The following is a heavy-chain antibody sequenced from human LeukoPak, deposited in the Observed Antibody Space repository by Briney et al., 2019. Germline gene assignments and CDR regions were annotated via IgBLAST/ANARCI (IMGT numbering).Heavy chain of an antibody. V-gene: IGHV4-4*08. D-gene: IGHD2-2*01. J-gene: IGHJ6*02. Sequence: SETLSLTCTVSGDSISSYYWSWIRQPPGKGLEWIGRIYTSGSTYYNPSLKSRVTISVDTSKNQFSLKLSSVTAADTAVYYCARETSSTTNYYYYYGMDVWGQGTTVTVSS. CDR1: GDSISSYY. CDR3: ARETSSTTNYYYYYGMDV. CDR2: IYTSGST.